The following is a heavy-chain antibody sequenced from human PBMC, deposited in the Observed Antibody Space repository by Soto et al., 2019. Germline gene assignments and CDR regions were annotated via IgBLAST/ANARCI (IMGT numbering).Heavy chain of an antibody. V-gene: IGHV4-39*01. D-gene: IGHD3-10*01. J-gene: IGHJ4*02. CDR1: GGSIDRSNYY. CDR2: TYYNGNA. CDR3: ARHFVAVVIKGWGY. Sequence: PSETLSLTCNVSGGSIDRSNYYWDWLRQPPGKGLEWIGTTYYNGNAYYNPSLKSRVSMSVDTSKNQFSLKLVSMTAADTAVYYCARHFVAVVIKGWGYWGQGTLVTVSS.